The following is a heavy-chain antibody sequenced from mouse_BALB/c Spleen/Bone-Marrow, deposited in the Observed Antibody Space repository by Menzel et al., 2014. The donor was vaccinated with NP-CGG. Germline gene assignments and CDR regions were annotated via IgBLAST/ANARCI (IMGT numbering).Heavy chain of an antibody. CDR1: GYTFTDYY. J-gene: IGHJ1*01. Sequence: LQESGPELVKPGASVKISCKASGYTFTDYYINWVKQKPGQGLEWIGWIYPGSGTKYNEKFKGKATLTVDTSSSTAYMQLSSLTSEDTAVYFCARILYWYFDVWGAGTTVTVSS. CDR3: ARILYWYFDV. CDR2: IYPGSGT. V-gene: IGHV1-84*02.